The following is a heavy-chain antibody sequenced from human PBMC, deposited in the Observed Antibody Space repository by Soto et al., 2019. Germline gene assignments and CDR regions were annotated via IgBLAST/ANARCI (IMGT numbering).Heavy chain of an antibody. D-gene: IGHD5-12*01. J-gene: IGHJ4*02. CDR3: ASGSRGGVATIDY. V-gene: IGHV4-30-4*01. CDR2: IYYSGST. CDR1: GGSISSSSYY. Sequence: SETLSLTCTVSGGSISSSSYYWSWIRQPPGKGLEWIGYIYYSGSTYYNPSLKSRVTISVDTSKNQFSLKLSSVTAADTAVYYCASGSRGGVATIDYWGQGTLVTVSS.